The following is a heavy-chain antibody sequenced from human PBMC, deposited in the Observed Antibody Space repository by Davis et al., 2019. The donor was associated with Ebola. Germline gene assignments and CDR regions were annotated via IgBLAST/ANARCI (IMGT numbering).Heavy chain of an antibody. Sequence: AASVKVSCKASGYTFPNYGITWVRQAPGQGLEWMGWINPHNGNTNYAQNVQGRVTMTTDTSTSTAYMEVGILGSDDTAVYYCARAQFPTTSDHWGQGTLVTVSS. CDR1: GYTFPNYG. CDR3: ARAQFPTTSDH. J-gene: IGHJ4*02. V-gene: IGHV1-18*04. D-gene: IGHD1-1*01. CDR2: INPHNGNT.